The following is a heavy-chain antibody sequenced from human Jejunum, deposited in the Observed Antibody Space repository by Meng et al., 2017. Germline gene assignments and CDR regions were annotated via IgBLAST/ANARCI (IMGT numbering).Heavy chain of an antibody. V-gene: IGHV3-7*01. J-gene: IGHJ6*02. CDR3: ARIPLYRAVTMVRGTNQDEYYYYGMDV. CDR1: GFIFSTYS. Sequence: GESLKISCAASGFIFSTYSMTWVRQAPGKGLEWVANIKHDGSEKYYVDSVKGRFTISRDDAKKSLYLQMNTLRVEDKAIYYCARIPLYRAVTMVRGTNQDEYYYYGMDVWGQGTVVTVSS. D-gene: IGHD3-10*01. CDR2: IKHDGSEK.